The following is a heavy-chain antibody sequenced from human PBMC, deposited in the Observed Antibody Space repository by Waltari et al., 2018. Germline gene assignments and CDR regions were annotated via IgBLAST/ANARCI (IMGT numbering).Heavy chain of an antibody. V-gene: IGHV4-39*07. CDR3: ARESREMATIQSGLYY. CDR1: GGSISSSSYY. J-gene: IGHJ4*02. Sequence: QLQLQESGPGLVKPSETLSLTCTVSGGSISSSSYYWGWIRQPPGKGLEWIGSIYYSGSIYYNPCLKSRVTISVDTSKNQFALKLSSVTAADTAVYYCARESREMATIQSGLYYWGQGTLVTVSS. CDR2: IYYSGSI. D-gene: IGHD5-12*01.